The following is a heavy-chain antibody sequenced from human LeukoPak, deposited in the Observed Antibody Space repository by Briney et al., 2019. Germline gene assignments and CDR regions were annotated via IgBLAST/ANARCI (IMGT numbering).Heavy chain of an antibody. J-gene: IGHJ4*02. CDR1: GFTFSSYS. Sequence: GGSLRLPCAASGFTFSSYSMNWVRQAPGKGLEWVSSISSSSSYIYYADSVKGRFTISRDNAKNSLYLQMNSLRAEDTAVYYCARGNLDFDWPPFDYWGQGTLVTVSS. V-gene: IGHV3-21*01. CDR3: ARGNLDFDWPPFDY. CDR2: ISSSSSYI. D-gene: IGHD3-9*01.